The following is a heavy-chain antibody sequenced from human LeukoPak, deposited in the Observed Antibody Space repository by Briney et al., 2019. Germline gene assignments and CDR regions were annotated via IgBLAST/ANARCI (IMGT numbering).Heavy chain of an antibody. Sequence: GGSLRLSCAASGFTFSSYRMNWVRQAPGKGLEWVSSISSSSSYIYYADSVKGRFTISRDNAKNSLYLQMNSLRAEDTAVYYCARDYEKYQQRNHFDYWGQGTLVTVSS. J-gene: IGHJ4*02. CDR3: ARDYEKYQQRNHFDY. CDR1: GFTFSSYR. D-gene: IGHD2-2*01. V-gene: IGHV3-21*01. CDR2: ISSSSSYI.